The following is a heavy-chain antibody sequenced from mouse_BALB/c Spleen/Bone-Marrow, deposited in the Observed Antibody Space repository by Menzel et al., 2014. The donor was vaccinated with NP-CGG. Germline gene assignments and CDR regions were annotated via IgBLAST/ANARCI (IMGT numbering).Heavy chain of an antibody. V-gene: IGHV1-87*01. CDR1: GYTFTSYW. CDR3: ARGGNYAGYYFDY. J-gene: IGHJ2*01. D-gene: IGHD2-1*01. CDR2: IYPGDGDT. Sequence: QVQLQQSGAELARPGASVKLSCKASGYTFTSYWMQWLKQRPGQGLEWIGAIYPGDGDTRYTQKFKGKATLTADKSSSTAYMQLSSLASEDSAVYYCARGGNYAGYYFDYWGQGTTLTVSS.